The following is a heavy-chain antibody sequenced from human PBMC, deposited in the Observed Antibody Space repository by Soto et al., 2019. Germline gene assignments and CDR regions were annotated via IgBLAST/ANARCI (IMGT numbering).Heavy chain of an antibody. Sequence: QVQLQESGPGLVKPSGTLSLTCAVSSGSIDTTNWWCWVRQPPGKELEWIGEIFHSGNTYYNPSLASRVTISVDTSKNQFSLNLRSVTAADTAVYYCARRTWGMDVWGQWTTVTVSS. CDR3: ARRTWGMDV. J-gene: IGHJ6*02. CDR2: IFHSGNT. CDR1: SGSIDTTNW. D-gene: IGHD3-16*01. V-gene: IGHV4-4*02.